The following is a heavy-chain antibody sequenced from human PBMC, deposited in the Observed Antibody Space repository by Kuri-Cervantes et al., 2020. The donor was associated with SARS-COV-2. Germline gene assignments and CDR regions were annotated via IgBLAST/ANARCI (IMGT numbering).Heavy chain of an antibody. CDR1: GFTFSTYS. CDR2: IWYDGSNK. Sequence: GGSLRLSCAASGFTFSTYSMHWVRQAPGKGLEWVAVIWYDGSNKYYADSVKGRFTISRDDSKNTLYLQMDSLRDDDTAVYYCARDGDYWGQGTLVTVSS. J-gene: IGHJ4*02. V-gene: IGHV3-33*08. CDR3: ARDGDY.